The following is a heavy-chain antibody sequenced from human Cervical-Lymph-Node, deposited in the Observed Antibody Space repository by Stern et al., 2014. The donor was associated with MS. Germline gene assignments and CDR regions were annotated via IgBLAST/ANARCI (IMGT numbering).Heavy chain of an antibody. V-gene: IGHV1-46*03. CDR1: GYTFTSDY. CDR3: ARDLVDGRIGGPGTFDY. J-gene: IGHJ4*02. CDR2: INPSDGST. Sequence: QVQLVQPRAEAKKPGASVKVPCKASGYTFTSDYVYWERQAPGQGLEWMGIINPSDGSTSYAQNFEGRVTLTRDTSTSTVSMELTSLRSEDTAVYYCARDLVDGRIGGPGTFDYWGQGTLVTVSS. D-gene: IGHD4-23*01.